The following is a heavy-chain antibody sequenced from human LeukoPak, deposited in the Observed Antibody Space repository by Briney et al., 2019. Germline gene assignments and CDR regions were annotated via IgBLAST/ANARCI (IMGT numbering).Heavy chain of an antibody. D-gene: IGHD5-18*01. CDR1: GFTFSSYA. CDR3: ARGGGYSYGLCEY. CDR2: ISYDGSNK. Sequence: GGSLRPSCAASGFTFSSYAMHWVRQAPGKGLEWVAVISYDGSNKYYADSVKGRFTISRDNSKNTLYLQMNSLRAEDTAVYYCARGGGYSYGLCEYWGQGTLVTVSS. V-gene: IGHV3-30-3*01. J-gene: IGHJ4*02.